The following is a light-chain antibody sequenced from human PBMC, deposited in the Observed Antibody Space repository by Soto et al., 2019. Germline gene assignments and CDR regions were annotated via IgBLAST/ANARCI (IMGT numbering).Light chain of an antibody. CDR1: SSNIGIDT. CDR2: SNN. V-gene: IGLV1-44*01. CDR3: AAWDDSLNGHVL. J-gene: IGLJ2*01. Sequence: QSALTQPPSASGTPGQGVTISCSGSSSNIGIDTVNWYQQLPGSAPKLLMYSNNQRPSGVPDRFSGSKSGTSASLAISGLQSEDEADYYCAAWDDSLNGHVLFGGGTKVTVL.